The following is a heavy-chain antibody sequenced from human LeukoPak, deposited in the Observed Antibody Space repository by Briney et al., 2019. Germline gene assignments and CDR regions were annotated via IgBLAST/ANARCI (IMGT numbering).Heavy chain of an antibody. CDR3: ARPHSSGWYTGGHYFDY. V-gene: IGHV4-39*01. D-gene: IGHD6-19*01. Sequence: TSSETLSLTCTVSGGSISSSSYYWGWIRQPPGKGLEWIGSIYYSGSTNYNPSLKSRVTISVDTSKNQFSLKLSSVTAADTAVYYCARPHSSGWYTGGHYFDYWGQGTLVTVSS. CDR1: GGSISSSSYY. CDR2: IYYSGST. J-gene: IGHJ4*02.